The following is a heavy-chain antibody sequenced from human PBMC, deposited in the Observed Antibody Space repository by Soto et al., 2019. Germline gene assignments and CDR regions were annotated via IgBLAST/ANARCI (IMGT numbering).Heavy chain of an antibody. J-gene: IGHJ4*02. CDR3: AHLYSSSWVFDY. D-gene: IGHD6-13*01. CDR1: GDSVSSDNYY. V-gene: IGHV4-61*01. Sequence: SETLSLTCTVSGDSVSSDNYYWTWIRQPPGKGLEWIGYIYSSGSTNYNPSLKSRVTISVDTSRNQFSLKLTNMDPVDTATYYCAHLYSSSWVFDYWGQGTLVTVSS. CDR2: IYSSGST.